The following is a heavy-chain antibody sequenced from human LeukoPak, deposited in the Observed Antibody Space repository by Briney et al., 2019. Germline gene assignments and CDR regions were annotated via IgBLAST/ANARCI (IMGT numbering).Heavy chain of an antibody. J-gene: IGHJ6*04. CDR2: IIPIFGTA. Sequence: SVKVSCKASRGTFSSYAISWVRQAPGQGLEWMGGIIPIFGTANYAQKFQGRVTITADESTSTAYMELSSLRSEDTAVYYCARADMVRGVHPYYYYGMDVWGKGTTVTVSS. V-gene: IGHV1-69*01. CDR1: RGTFSSYA. D-gene: IGHD3-10*01. CDR3: ARADMVRGVHPYYYYGMDV.